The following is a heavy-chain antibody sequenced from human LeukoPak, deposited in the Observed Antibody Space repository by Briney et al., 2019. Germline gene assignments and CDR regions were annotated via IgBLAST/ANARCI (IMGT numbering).Heavy chain of an antibody. Sequence: SETLSLTCTVSGGSISSSSYYWGWIRQPPGKGLEWIGSIYYSGSTYYNPSLKSRVTISVDTSKNQFSLKLSSVTAADTAVYYCAREPYYDYVWGSPSPSSYWGQGTLVTVSS. D-gene: IGHD3-16*01. CDR3: AREPYYDYVWGSPSPSSY. J-gene: IGHJ4*02. V-gene: IGHV4-39*07. CDR2: IYYSGST. CDR1: GGSISSSSYY.